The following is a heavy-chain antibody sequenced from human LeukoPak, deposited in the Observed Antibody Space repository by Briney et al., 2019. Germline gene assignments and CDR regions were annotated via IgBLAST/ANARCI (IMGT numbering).Heavy chain of an antibody. D-gene: IGHD5-18*01. CDR1: GGSISSSSYY. CDR2: IYTSGST. V-gene: IGHV4-61*02. CDR3: AREGYSYGYAHFDY. J-gene: IGHJ4*02. Sequence: TSETLSLTCTVSGGSISSSSYYWSWIRQPAGKGLEWIGRIYTSGSTNYNPSLKSRVTMSVDTSKNQFSLKLSSVTAADTAVYYCAREGYSYGYAHFDYWGQGTLVTVSS.